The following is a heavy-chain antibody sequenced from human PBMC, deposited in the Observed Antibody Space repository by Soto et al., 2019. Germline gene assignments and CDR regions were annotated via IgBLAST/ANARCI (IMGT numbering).Heavy chain of an antibody. CDR1: GYRLIEYF. CDR3: ARPPGHISEWYYFDR. D-gene: IGHD2-21*01. V-gene: IGHV1-2*02. J-gene: IGHJ4*02. Sequence: NVSWTAVGYRLIEYFMHFVSIATEQGFEWMGRISPKSGGTNYAQKFQGRVTMTWDTSLNTAYMELSSLISEDTAVYDCARPPGHISEWYYFDRSGQGTLVTGSA. CDR2: ISPKSGGT.